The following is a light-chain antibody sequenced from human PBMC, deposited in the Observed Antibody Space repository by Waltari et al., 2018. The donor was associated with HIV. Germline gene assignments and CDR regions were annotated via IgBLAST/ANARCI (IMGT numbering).Light chain of an antibody. CDR2: RNN. J-gene: IGLJ2*01. CDR1: SSHSGSNN. V-gene: IGLV1-47*01. CDR3: ATWDDSLSGVL. Sequence: QSVLTQPPSASGTPGQRVTIFCSGSSSHSGSNNVYWYQQLPEMAPKLLIDRNNRRPSGVPDRFSGCKSGTSASLAISGLRSEDEADYYCATWDDSLSGVLFGGGTKLTVL.